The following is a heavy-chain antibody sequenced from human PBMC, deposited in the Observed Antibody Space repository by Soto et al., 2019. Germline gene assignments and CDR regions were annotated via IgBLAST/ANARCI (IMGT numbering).Heavy chain of an antibody. V-gene: IGHV3-21*06. Sequence: PGGSLRLSCAAFGFTLTRYSMNWVRQAPGKGLEWVSSISSTTNYIYYGDSMKGRFTISRDNAKNSLYLEMNSLRAEDTAVYYCARESEDLTSNLDYWCQGTLVTVSS. CDR2: ISSTTNYI. J-gene: IGHJ4*02. CDR3: ARESEDLTSNLDY. CDR1: GFTLTRYS.